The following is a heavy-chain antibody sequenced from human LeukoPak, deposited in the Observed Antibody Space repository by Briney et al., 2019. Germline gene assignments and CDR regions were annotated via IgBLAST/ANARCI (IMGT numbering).Heavy chain of an antibody. V-gene: IGHV1-69*01. CDR3: ARGRGNWGSVYFDY. CDR1: GGTFSSYA. J-gene: IGHJ4*02. CDR2: IIPIFGTA. Sequence: ASVKVSCKASGGTFSSYAISWVRQAPGQGLEWMGGIIPIFGTANYAQKFQGRVTITADESTSTAYMELSSLRSEDTAVYYCARGRGNWGSVYFDYWGQGTLVTASS. D-gene: IGHD7-27*01.